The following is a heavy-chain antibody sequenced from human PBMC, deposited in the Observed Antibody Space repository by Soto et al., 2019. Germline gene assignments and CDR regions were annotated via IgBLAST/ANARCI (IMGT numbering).Heavy chain of an antibody. CDR3: TRDASRDSSARGWFDP. D-gene: IGHD6-13*01. J-gene: IGHJ5*02. CDR1: GFTFRSFT. Sequence: GGSLRLSCAASGFTFRSFTMNWVRQTPGKGLEWVSTISSNSAYIYYTDALRGRFTISRDNAKNSLHLQMNSLRAEDTAVYYCTRDASRDSSARGWFDPWGPGTLVTVSS. V-gene: IGHV3-21*01. CDR2: ISSNSAYI.